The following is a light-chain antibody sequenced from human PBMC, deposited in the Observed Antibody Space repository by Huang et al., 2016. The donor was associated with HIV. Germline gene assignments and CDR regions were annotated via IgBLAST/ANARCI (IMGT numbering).Light chain of an antibody. J-gene: IGKJ2*01. CDR3: QQYGSSPFT. Sequence: EIVLTQSPGTLSLSPGERATLSCRASQSVRSSYLAWYQQKPGQALRFLSYGASSRATGIPDRFSGSGSGTDFTLTISRLEPEDFAVYYCQQYGSSPFTFGQGTKLEIK. CDR2: GAS. CDR1: QSVRSSY. V-gene: IGKV3-20*01.